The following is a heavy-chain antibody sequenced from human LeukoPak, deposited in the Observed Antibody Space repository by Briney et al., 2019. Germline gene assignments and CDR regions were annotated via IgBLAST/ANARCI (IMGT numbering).Heavy chain of an antibody. D-gene: IGHD6-13*01. CDR1: GYTFTSYG. CDR3: ARESSMQGFIAAAGMRFDP. CDR2: ISAYNGNT. Sequence: GASVKVSCKASGYTFTSYGISWVRQAPGQGLEWMGWISAYNGNTNYAQKLQGRVTMTTDTSTSTAYMELRSLRSEDTAVYYCARESSMQGFIAAAGMRFDPWGQGTLVTVSS. J-gene: IGHJ5*02. V-gene: IGHV1-18*01.